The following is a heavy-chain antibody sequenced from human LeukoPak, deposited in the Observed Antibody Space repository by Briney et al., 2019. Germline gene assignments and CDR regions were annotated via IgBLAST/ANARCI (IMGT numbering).Heavy chain of an antibody. CDR2: IWYDGSNK. V-gene: IGHV3-30*02. CDR1: GFTFSSYG. J-gene: IGHJ4*02. D-gene: IGHD6-6*01. Sequence: GGSLRLSCAASGFTFSSYGMHWVRQAPGKGLEWVAVIWYDGSNKYYADSVKGRFTISRDNSKNTLYLQMNSLRAEDTAVYYCAKDESWYSSSFSLDYWGQGTLVTVSS. CDR3: AKDESWYSSSFSLDY.